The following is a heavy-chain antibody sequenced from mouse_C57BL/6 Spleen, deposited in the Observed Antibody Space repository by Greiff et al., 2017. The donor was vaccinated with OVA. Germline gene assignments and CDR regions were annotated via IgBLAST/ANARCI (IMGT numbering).Heavy chain of an antibody. CDR3: ARSELGLDDYFDY. D-gene: IGHD4-1*01. V-gene: IGHV1-64*01. CDR1: GYTFTSYW. Sequence: QVQLQQPGAELVKPGASVKLSCKASGYTFTSYWMHWVKQRPGQGLEWIGMIHPNSGSTNYNEKFKSKATLTVDKSSSTAYMQLSSLTSEDSAVYYWARSELGLDDYFDYWGQGTTLTVSS. CDR2: IHPNSGST. J-gene: IGHJ2*01.